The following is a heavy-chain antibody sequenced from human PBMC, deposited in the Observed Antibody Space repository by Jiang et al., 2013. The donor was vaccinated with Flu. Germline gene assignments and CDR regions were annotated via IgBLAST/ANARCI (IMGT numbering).Heavy chain of an antibody. V-gene: IGHV3-21*01. CDR3: AREAYYFDY. Sequence: YYADSVKGRFTISRDNAKNSLYLQMNSLRAEDTAVYYCAREAYYFDYWGQGTLVTVSS. J-gene: IGHJ4*02.